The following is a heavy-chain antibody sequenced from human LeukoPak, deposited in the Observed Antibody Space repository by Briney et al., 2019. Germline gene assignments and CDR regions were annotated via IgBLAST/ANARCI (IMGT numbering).Heavy chain of an antibody. CDR3: AKDLPEYYGSGSYGFDY. J-gene: IGHJ4*02. D-gene: IGHD3-10*01. Sequence: GGSLRLSCAASGFTFSSYGLHWVRQAPGKGLEWVAFIRYDGSNKYYADSVKGRFTISRDNSKNTLLLQMNSLRADDTAVYYCAKDLPEYYGSGSYGFDYWGQGTLVTVSS. CDR2: IRYDGSNK. V-gene: IGHV3-30*02. CDR1: GFTFSSYG.